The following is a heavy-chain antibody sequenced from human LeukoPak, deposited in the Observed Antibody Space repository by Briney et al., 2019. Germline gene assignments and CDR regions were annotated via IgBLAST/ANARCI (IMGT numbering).Heavy chain of an antibody. CDR1: GGSISSSSYY. D-gene: IGHD1-7*01. CDR3: AREKAELPEHSYYYYYYMDV. CDR2: IYYSGST. J-gene: IGHJ6*03. Sequence: SETLSLTCTVSGGSISSSSYYWGWIRQPPGKGLEWIGSIYYSGSTYYNPSLKSRVTISVDTSKNQFSLKLSSVTAADTAVYYCAREKAELPEHSYYYYYYMDVWGKGTTVTVSS. V-gene: IGHV4-39*02.